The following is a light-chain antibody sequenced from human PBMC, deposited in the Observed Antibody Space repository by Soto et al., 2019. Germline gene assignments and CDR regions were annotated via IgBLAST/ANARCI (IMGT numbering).Light chain of an antibody. V-gene: IGLV2-23*02. CDR3: CSYVGGSIYV. CDR1: SSNVGNYNI. CDR2: EVS. Sequence: QSVLTQPASVSGSPGQTITISCIGTSSNVGNYNIVSWFQQHPGKAPKLMIYEVSLRPSGSSDRFSGAKSGNTASLTISGLQADDEADYYCCSYVGGSIYVFGSGTKVTV. J-gene: IGLJ1*01.